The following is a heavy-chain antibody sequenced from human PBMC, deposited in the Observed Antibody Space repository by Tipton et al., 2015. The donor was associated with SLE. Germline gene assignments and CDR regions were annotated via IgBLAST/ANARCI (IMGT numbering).Heavy chain of an antibody. CDR3: ASGDGYNPIDY. Sequence: TLSLTCAVYGGSFSGYYWSWIRQPPGKGLEWIGEINHSGSTNYNPSLKSRVTISVDTSKNQFSLKLSSVTAADTAVYYCASGDGYNPIDYWGQGTLVTVSS. CDR1: GGSFSGYY. J-gene: IGHJ4*02. V-gene: IGHV4-34*01. CDR2: INHSGST. D-gene: IGHD5-24*01.